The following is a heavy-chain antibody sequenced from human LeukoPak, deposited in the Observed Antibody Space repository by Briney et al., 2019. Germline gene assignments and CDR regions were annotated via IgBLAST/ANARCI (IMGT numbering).Heavy chain of an antibody. Sequence: GGSLRLSCTASGFAFGDYAMSWVRQAPGEGLEWVGFVRSKAYGGTTEYAASVKGRFTISRDDSKSIAYLQMNSLKTEDTAVYYCTRTKPYCSSTSCTLRSAEYFQHWGQGTLVTVSS. D-gene: IGHD2-2*01. CDR3: TRTKPYCSSTSCTLRSAEYFQH. CDR2: VRSKAYGGTT. J-gene: IGHJ1*01. V-gene: IGHV3-49*04. CDR1: GFAFGDYA.